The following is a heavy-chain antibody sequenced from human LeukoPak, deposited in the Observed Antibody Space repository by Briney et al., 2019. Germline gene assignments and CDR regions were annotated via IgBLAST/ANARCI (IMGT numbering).Heavy chain of an antibody. CDR2: IRFDGNNK. D-gene: IGHD3-22*01. J-gene: IGHJ3*02. CDR3: AKGSTFYYYDSSGFFGDAFDI. CDR1: GFTFSSYG. V-gene: IGHV3-30*02. Sequence: GGSLRLSCAASGFTFSSYGMHWVRQAPGKGLEWVAFIRFDGNNKYYADSVKGRFTISRDNSNNTLYLQMNSLRAEDTAVYYCAKGSTFYYYDSSGFFGDAFDIWGQGTMVTVSS.